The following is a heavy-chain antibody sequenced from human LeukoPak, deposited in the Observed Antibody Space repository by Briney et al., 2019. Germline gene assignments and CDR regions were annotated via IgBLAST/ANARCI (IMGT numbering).Heavy chain of an antibody. J-gene: IGHJ5*02. CDR1: GFTFSSYS. CDR2: ISSSSSYI. D-gene: IGHD2-15*01. Sequence: GGSLRLSCAASGFTFSSYSMNCVRQAPGKGLEWVSSISSSSSYIYYADSVKGRFTISRDNAKNSLYLQMNSLKAEDPAVYYWARAPRRSGGIPLFDPWGQGTLVTVSS. CDR3: ARAPRRSGGIPLFDP. V-gene: IGHV3-21*01.